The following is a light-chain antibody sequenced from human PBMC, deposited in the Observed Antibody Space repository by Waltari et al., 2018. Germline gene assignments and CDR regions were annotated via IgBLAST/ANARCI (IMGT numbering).Light chain of an antibody. Sequence: QSALTQPASVSGSPGQSITISCPATSSDIGVSNFASWSQQHPGKAPKLLIYHVNTRPSGVSNRFSGSKSGNTASLTISGLQAEDESVYYCSSYTTTNTLEVIFGTGTKLTVL. CDR1: SSDIGVSNF. J-gene: IGLJ2*01. CDR3: SSYTTTNTLEVI. V-gene: IGLV2-14*03. CDR2: HVN.